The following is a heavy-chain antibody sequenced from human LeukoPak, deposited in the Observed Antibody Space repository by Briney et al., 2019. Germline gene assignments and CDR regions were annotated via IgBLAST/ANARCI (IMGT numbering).Heavy chain of an antibody. V-gene: IGHV1-2*02. CDR2: INRNSGGT. CDR3: ARDSRFLEWLGYYFDY. CDR1: GYTFTGYY. Sequence: ASVKVSCKASGYTFTGYYMHWVRQAPGQGLEWMGWINRNSGGTNYAQKFHGRVTMTRDTSISTAYMELSRLRSDDTAVYYCARDSRFLEWLGYYFDYWGQGTLVTVSS. J-gene: IGHJ4*02. D-gene: IGHD3-3*01.